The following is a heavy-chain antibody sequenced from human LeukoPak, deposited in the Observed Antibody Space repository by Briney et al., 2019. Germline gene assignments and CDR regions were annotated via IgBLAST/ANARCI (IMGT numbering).Heavy chain of an antibody. CDR1: GYAFTSYY. V-gene: IGHV1-46*01. Sequence: ASVKVSCKASGYAFTSYYMHWVRQAPGQGLEWMGIINPSSGSTSYAQKFQGRVTITRDTSTSAVYMELSSLRSEDTAVYYCARALGYCSSTSCLGAFDIWGQGTMVTVSS. J-gene: IGHJ3*02. D-gene: IGHD2-2*01. CDR3: ARALGYCSSTSCLGAFDI. CDR2: INPSSGST.